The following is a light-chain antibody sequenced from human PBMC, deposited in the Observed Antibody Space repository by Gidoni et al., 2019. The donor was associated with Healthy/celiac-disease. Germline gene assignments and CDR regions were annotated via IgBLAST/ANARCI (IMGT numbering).Light chain of an antibody. CDR1: SSDVGGYNY. CDR2: DVS. CDR3: SSYTSSSTLDRV. V-gene: IGLV2-14*03. J-gene: IGLJ1*01. Sequence: QSALTQPASVSGSPGQSLTISCTGNSSDVGGYNYVSWYQQHPGKAPKLMIYDVSNRPSGVSNRFSGSKSGNTASLTISGLQAEDEADYYCSSYTSSSTLDRVFGTGTKVTVL.